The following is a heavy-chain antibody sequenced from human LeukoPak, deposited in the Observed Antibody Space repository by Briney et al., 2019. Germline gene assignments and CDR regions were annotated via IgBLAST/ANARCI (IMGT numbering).Heavy chain of an antibody. Sequence: KASETLSLTCAVYGGSFSGYYWSWIRQPPGKGLEWIGEINHSGSTNYNPSLKSRVTISVDTSKNQFALKLSSLTAPDTAVYYCASQYSSSWYWFDPWGQGTLVTVSS. V-gene: IGHV4-34*01. CDR1: GGSFSGYY. J-gene: IGHJ5*02. CDR2: INHSGST. D-gene: IGHD6-13*01. CDR3: ASQYSSSWYWFDP.